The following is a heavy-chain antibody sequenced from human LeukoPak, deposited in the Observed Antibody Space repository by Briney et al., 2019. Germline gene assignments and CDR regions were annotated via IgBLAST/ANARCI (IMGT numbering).Heavy chain of an antibody. V-gene: IGHV4-59*01. CDR1: GFTFSDYA. CDR2: IYYSGST. J-gene: IGHJ6*02. CDR3: ARDRSPEGYYDSSHWDYYHGMDV. D-gene: IGHD3-22*01. Sequence: GSLRLSCAASGFTFSDYAMSWIRQPPGKGLEWIGYIYYSGSTNYNPSLKSRVTISVDTSKNQFSLNLSSVTAADTAMYYCARDRSPEGYYDSSHWDYYHGMDVWGQGTTVTVSS.